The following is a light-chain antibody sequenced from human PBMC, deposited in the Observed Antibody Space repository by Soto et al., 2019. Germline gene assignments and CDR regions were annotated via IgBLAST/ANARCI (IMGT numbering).Light chain of an antibody. V-gene: IGLV2-8*01. CDR2: EVY. Sequence: QSVLTQPPSASGSHGQSVTISCTGTSSDVGGYNYVSWYQQHPGQAPKLMIYEVYKRPSGVPDRFSGSKSGNTASLTVSGLQAEDEADYYCNSYAGSNIVFGTGTKVTVL. CDR3: NSYAGSNIV. J-gene: IGLJ1*01. CDR1: SSDVGGYNY.